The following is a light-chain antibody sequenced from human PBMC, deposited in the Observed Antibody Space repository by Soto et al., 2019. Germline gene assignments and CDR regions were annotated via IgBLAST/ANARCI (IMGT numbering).Light chain of an antibody. CDR3: SSYAGSNNYV. CDR2: EVS. V-gene: IGLV2-8*01. J-gene: IGLJ1*01. Sequence: QSALTQPPSASGSPGQSVTISCTGTSSDVGGYNYVSWYQQHPGKAPKLIISEVSKRPSGVPDRFSGSKSGNTASLTVSGLQAEDEADYYCSSYAGSNNYVFGTGTKLPS. CDR1: SSDVGGYNY.